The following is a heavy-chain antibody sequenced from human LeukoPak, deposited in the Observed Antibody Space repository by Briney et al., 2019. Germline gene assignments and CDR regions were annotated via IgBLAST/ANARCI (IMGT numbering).Heavy chain of an antibody. J-gene: IGHJ4*02. Sequence: PGGSLRLSCAASGFTFSSCSMNWVRQAPGKGLEWVSSISSSGSYIYFADSMKGRFTISRDNAGNSVYLQMNSLRVDDTAVYFCARDVSRDVSCYTDWGQGTLVTVSS. D-gene: IGHD2-2*02. CDR2: ISSSGSYI. V-gene: IGHV3-21*01. CDR1: GFTFSSCS. CDR3: ARDVSRDVSCYTD.